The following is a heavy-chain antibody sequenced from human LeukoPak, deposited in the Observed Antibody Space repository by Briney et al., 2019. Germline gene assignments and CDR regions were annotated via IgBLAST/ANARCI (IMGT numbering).Heavy chain of an antibody. V-gene: IGHV3-23*01. Sequence: GGSLRLSCTASGFSFSTYALSWVRQAPGKGLECVSSISGIADSSYYADSVKGRFTISRDNSKNTLYLQMNSLRAEDTAVYYCAKEMSVWNYVRFFDYWGQGTLVTVSS. CDR3: AKEMSVWNYVRFFDY. J-gene: IGHJ4*02. CDR2: ISGIADSS. CDR1: GFSFSTYA. D-gene: IGHD1-7*01.